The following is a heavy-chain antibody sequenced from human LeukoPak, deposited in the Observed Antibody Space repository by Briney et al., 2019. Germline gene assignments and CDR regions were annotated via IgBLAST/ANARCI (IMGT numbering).Heavy chain of an antibody. CDR2: VYDIGST. CDR1: GGSIGSHY. Sequence: SETLSLTCTVSGGSIGSHYWTWIRQTPGKGLEWIGYVYDIGSTKYNPSLKSRVTISVDTSKNQFSLRLSSVTAADTAVYYCARGGVLKSVDYWGQGTLVAVSS. D-gene: IGHD3-16*01. CDR3: ARGGVLKSVDY. J-gene: IGHJ4*02. V-gene: IGHV4-59*11.